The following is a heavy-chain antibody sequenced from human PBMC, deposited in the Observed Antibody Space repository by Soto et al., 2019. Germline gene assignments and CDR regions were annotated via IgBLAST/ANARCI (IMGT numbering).Heavy chain of an antibody. D-gene: IGHD7-27*01. CDR3: ARKTPGPPDEDYYYYGMDV. CDR1: GGTFSSYA. V-gene: IGHV1-69*13. CDR2: IIPIFGTA. J-gene: IGHJ6*02. Sequence: SVKVSCKASGGTFSSYAISWVRQAPGQGLEWMGGIIPIFGTANYAQKFQGRVTITADESTSTAYMELSSLRSEDTAVYYCARKTPGPPDEDYYYYGMDVWGQGTTVTVSS.